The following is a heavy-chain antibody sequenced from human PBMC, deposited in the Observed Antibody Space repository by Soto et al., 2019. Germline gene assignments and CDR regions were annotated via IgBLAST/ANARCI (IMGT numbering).Heavy chain of an antibody. D-gene: IGHD1-1*01. J-gene: IGHJ4*02. Sequence: GASVKVSCKASGYTFTSYDIYWVRQATGQGLEWMGWMNPNTGNSGYAQKFQGRVTMTSDTSISTAHMGLSSRRSEDTAVYYCARRAETNGWNGFGADKYYFDFWGQGTLVTVSS. CDR1: GYTFTSYD. CDR2: MNPNTGNS. V-gene: IGHV1-8*01. CDR3: ARRAETNGWNGFGADKYYFDF.